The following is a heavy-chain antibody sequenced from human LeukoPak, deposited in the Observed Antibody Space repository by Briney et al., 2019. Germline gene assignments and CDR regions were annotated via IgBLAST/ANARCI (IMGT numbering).Heavy chain of an antibody. Sequence: PGGSLRLSCAASGFTFSSYWMSWVRQAPGKGLEWVSVIYSGGSTYYADSVKGRFTISRDNSKNTLYLQMNSLRAEDTAVYYCANAPLYSSSWYGGEDWGQGTLVTVSS. CDR3: ANAPLYSSSWYGGED. J-gene: IGHJ4*02. CDR1: GFTFSSYW. D-gene: IGHD6-13*01. V-gene: IGHV3-66*02. CDR2: IYSGGST.